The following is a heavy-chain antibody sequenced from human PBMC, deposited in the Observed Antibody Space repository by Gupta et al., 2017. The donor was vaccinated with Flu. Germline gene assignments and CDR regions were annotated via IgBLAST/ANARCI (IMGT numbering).Heavy chain of an antibody. CDR2: ISGSGGST. CDR1: GFTFSSYA. J-gene: IGHJ2*01. CDR3: AKDRGDSSGYGYWYFDL. V-gene: IGHV3-23*01. D-gene: IGHD3-22*01. Sequence: EVQLLESGGGLVQPGGSLRLSCAASGFTFSSYAMSWVRQAPGKGLEWVSAISGSGGSTYYADSVKGRFTISRDNSKNTLYLQMNSLRAEDTAVYYCAKDRGDSSGYGYWYFDLWGRGTLVTVSS.